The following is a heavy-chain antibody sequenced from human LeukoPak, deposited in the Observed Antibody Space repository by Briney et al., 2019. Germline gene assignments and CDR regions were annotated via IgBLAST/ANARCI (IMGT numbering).Heavy chain of an antibody. CDR1: GYTFTGYY. J-gene: IGHJ5*02. V-gene: IGHV1-2*02. CDR2: INPNSGGT. CDR3: ARDENGYVWGSFRA. D-gene: IGHD3-16*02. Sequence: ASVKVSCKASGYTFTGYYMHWVRQAPGQGLEWMGWINPNSGGTNYAQKFQGRVTMTRDTSISTAHMELSRLRSDDTAVYYCARDENGYVWGSFRAWGQGTLVTVSS.